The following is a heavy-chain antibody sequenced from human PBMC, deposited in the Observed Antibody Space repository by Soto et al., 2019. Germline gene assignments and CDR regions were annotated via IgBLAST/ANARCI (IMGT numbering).Heavy chain of an antibody. CDR2: ISYDGSNK. V-gene: IGHV3-30-3*01. D-gene: IGHD5-12*01. J-gene: IGHJ4*02. Sequence: QVKLVESRGGVVQPGRSLRLSCAASGFTFSSYAMHWVRQAPGKGLEWVAVISYDGSNKYYADFVKGRVTISRDNSKNTLYLQMSSLRAEDTAVYYCAKANNGYDFDYWGQGTLVTVSS. CDR1: GFTFSSYA. CDR3: AKANNGYDFDY.